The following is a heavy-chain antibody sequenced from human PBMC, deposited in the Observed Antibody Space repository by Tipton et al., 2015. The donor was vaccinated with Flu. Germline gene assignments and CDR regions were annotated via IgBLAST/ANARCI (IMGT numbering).Heavy chain of an antibody. Sequence: TLSLTCTVSGGSISSYYWSWIRQPAGKGLEWIGRIYTSGSTNYNPSLKSRVTMSVDTSKNQFSLKLSSVTAADTAVYYCAREGVDTAFPDAFDIWGQGTMVTASS. V-gene: IGHV4-4*07. CDR1: GGSISSYY. CDR3: AREGVDTAFPDAFDI. J-gene: IGHJ3*02. D-gene: IGHD5-18*01. CDR2: IYTSGST.